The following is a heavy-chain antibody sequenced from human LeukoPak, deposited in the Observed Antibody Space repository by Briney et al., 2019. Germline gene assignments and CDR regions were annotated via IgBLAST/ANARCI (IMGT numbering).Heavy chain of an antibody. CDR2: ISAYNCNT. Sequence: ASVKVSCKASGYTFTSYDISWVRQAPGQGLEGMGWISAYNCNTNYAQKLQGRVTITTDTSPRTAYMELRSLRSDDTAVYYCARVTGIGVGGPVDYWGQGTLVTVSS. CDR3: ARVTGIGVGGPVDY. J-gene: IGHJ4*02. V-gene: IGHV1-18*01. D-gene: IGHD6-19*01. CDR1: GYTFTSYD.